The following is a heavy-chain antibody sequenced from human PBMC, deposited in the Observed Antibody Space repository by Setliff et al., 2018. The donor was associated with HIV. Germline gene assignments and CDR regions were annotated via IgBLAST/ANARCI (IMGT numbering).Heavy chain of an antibody. CDR1: GGSISSHY. CDR2: IYYSGST. V-gene: IGHV4-59*11. D-gene: IGHD3-3*01. Sequence: KPSETLSLTCTVSGGSISSHYWSWIRQPPGKGLEWIGSIYYSGSTNYNPSLKSRVTISVDTSKNQFSLKLSSVTAADTAVYYCARGIDNFWSGYVRWGQGTLVTVSS. CDR3: ARGIDNFWSGYVR. J-gene: IGHJ4*02.